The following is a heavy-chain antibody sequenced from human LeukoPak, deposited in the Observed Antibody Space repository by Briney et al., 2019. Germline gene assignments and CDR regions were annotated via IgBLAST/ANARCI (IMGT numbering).Heavy chain of an antibody. CDR1: GGSFSGYY. Sequence: KPSETLSLTCAFDGGSFSGYYWSWIRQPPGKGLEWIGEINHSGSTNYNPSLKSRVTISVDTSKNQFSLKLSSVTAADTAVYYCARSRTASLDYWGQGTLVTVSS. CDR3: ARSRTASLDY. J-gene: IGHJ4*02. CDR2: INHSGST. D-gene: IGHD2-21*02. V-gene: IGHV4-34*01.